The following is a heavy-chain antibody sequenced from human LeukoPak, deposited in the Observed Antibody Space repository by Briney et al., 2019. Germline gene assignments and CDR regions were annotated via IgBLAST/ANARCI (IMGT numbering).Heavy chain of an antibody. D-gene: IGHD6-19*01. CDR3: ARRSQFPGIALAGTIMDAFDI. J-gene: IGHJ3*02. Sequence: PGGSLRLSCAASGFTFSSYAMSWVRQAPGKGLEWVANIKQDGFEKYYVDSVKGRFTISRDNAKNSLYLQMNSLRAEDTAVYYCARRSQFPGIALAGTIMDAFDIWGQGTMVTVSS. CDR2: IKQDGFEK. V-gene: IGHV3-7*01. CDR1: GFTFSSYA.